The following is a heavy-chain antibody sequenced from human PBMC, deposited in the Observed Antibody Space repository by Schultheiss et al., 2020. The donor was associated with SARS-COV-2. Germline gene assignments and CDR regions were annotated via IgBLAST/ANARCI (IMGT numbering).Heavy chain of an antibody. CDR2: ITESGDAT. Sequence: GESLKISCAASGFTFSSYAMSWVRQAPGKGLEWVSSITESGDATYYADSVRGRFTISRDNSKYTLYLQMNSLTAEDTAIYYCATRSLGYWGQGTLVTVSS. CDR1: GFTFSSYA. D-gene: IGHD3-10*01. CDR3: ATRSLGY. J-gene: IGHJ4*02. V-gene: IGHV3-23*01.